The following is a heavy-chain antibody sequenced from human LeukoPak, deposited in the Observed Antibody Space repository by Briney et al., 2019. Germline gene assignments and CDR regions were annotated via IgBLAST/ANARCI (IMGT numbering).Heavy chain of an antibody. CDR3: ARPRYSSSWYFDS. V-gene: IGHV4-34*01. Sequence: PSETLSLTCAVYGGSFSDYYWSWIRQSPGKGLEWIGEINHSGSTNSNPSLKSRVTMSVDTSKNQFSLKLSSMTAADTAVYFCARPRYSSSWYFDSWGQGTLVTVSS. J-gene: IGHJ4*02. CDR1: GGSFSDYY. CDR2: INHSGST. D-gene: IGHD6-13*01.